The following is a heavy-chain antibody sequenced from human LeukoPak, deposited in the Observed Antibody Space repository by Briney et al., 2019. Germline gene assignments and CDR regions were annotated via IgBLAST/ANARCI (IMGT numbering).Heavy chain of an antibody. CDR1: GFTFNNFG. CDR3: ARDPRIAAAGPYFYYFDIGV. V-gene: IGHV3-33*01. D-gene: IGHD6-13*01. Sequence: GGSLRLSCAACGFTFNNFGMHWVRQAPGKGLEWVAVIWYDGSNKFHAVSVKGRFTISRDNSNNTLYLQMNSLRAEDTAVYYCARDPRIAAAGPYFYYFDIGVEGKGTTVTVSS. J-gene: IGHJ6*03. CDR2: IWYDGSNK.